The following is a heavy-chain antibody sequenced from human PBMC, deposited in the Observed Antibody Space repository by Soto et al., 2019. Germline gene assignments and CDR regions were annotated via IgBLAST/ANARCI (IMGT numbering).Heavy chain of an antibody. D-gene: IGHD3-22*01. Sequence: QVQLQESGPGLVKPSQTLSLTCTVSGASISSGDYYWTWIRQPPGKGLEWIGSIYYIGSTYYNPHLKSRVTISVDTSNNQFSLKLSSVTAADTAVYYCARASYDSSTYYLDYWGQGTLVTVSS. V-gene: IGHV4-30-4*01. J-gene: IGHJ4*02. CDR2: IYYIGST. CDR3: ARASYDSSTYYLDY. CDR1: GASISSGDYY.